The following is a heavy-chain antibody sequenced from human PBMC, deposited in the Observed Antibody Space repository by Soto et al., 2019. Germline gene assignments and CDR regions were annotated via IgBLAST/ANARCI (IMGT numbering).Heavy chain of an antibody. CDR1: GYTFIGYY. CDR3: ATVGGGMPSLGYYGMDV. Sequence: ASVKVSCKASGYTFIGYYIHWVRQAPGQGLEWMGWINPNSGGTNYAQRFQGWVTMTRDRSISTAYMELSRLKSDDTAVYYCATVGGGMPSLGYYGMDVWGQGTTVTVSS. J-gene: IGHJ6*02. D-gene: IGHD3-10*01. CDR2: INPNSGGT. V-gene: IGHV1-2*04.